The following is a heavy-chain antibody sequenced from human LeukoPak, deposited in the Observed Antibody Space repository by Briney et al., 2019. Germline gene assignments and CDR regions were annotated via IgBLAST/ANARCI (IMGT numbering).Heavy chain of an antibody. CDR3: ARGQMITFGGVIVIPDY. V-gene: IGHV3-21*01. Sequence: GVSLRLSCAGAGFTFRNYHMFWVRQAPGKGLEWVSSISGSGSHKDYADSVKGRFAISRDNAKNSMSLQMNNLRAEDTAVYYCARGQMITFGGVIVIPDYWGQGTLVTVSS. CDR1: GFTFRNYH. J-gene: IGHJ4*02. D-gene: IGHD3-16*02. CDR2: ISGSGSHK.